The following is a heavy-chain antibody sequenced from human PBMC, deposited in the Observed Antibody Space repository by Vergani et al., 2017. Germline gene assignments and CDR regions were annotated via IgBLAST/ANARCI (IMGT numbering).Heavy chain of an antibody. CDR3: ARGRIAAAGDYCDY. D-gene: IGHD6-13*01. CDR2: IGTAGDT. Sequence: EVQLVESGGGLVQPGGSLRLSCAASGFTFSSYDMHWVRQATGKGLEWVSAIGTAGDTYYPGSVKGRFTISRENAKNSLYLQMNSLRAGDTAVYYCARGRIAAAGDYCDYWGQGTLVTVSS. J-gene: IGHJ4*02. V-gene: IGHV3-13*04. CDR1: GFTFSSYD.